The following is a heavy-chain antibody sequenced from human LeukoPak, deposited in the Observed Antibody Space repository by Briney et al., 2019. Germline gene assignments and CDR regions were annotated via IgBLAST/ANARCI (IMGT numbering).Heavy chain of an antibody. CDR1: GYSISSGYY. D-gene: IGHD1/OR15-1a*01. CDR3: ARGKPNNY. Sequence: SETLSLTCAVSGYSISSGYYWGWIRQPPGKGLEWIGSIYHSGSTYYNPSLKSRVTISVDTSKNQFSLKLSSVTAADTAVYYCARGKPNNYWGQGTLVTVSS. V-gene: IGHV4-38-2*01. J-gene: IGHJ4*02. CDR2: IYHSGST.